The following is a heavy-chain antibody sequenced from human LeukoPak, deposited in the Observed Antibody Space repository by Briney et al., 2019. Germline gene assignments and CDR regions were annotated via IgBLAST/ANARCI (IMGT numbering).Heavy chain of an antibody. J-gene: IGHJ3*02. V-gene: IGHV3-23*01. CDR2: INGSGGST. Sequence: AGGSLRLSCAASGFTVSSNYMSWVRQAPGKGLEWVSAINGSGGSTNYADSVEGRFTISRDNSKNTLYLQMNSLRAEDTAVYYCAKALGYFFDIWGQGTMVTVSS. CDR1: GFTVSSNY. D-gene: IGHD1-1*01. CDR3: AKALGYFFDI.